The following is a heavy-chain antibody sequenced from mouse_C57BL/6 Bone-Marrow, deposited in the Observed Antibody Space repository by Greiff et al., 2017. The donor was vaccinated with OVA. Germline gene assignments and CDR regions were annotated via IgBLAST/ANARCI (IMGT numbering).Heavy chain of an antibody. Sequence: QVQLQQSGAELVRPGTSVKVSCKASGYAFTNYLIEWVKQRPGQGLEWIGVINPGSGGTNYNEKFKGKATLTADKSSSTAYMQLSSLTSEDSAVYYCAREGYGNPFAYWGQGTLVTVSA. D-gene: IGHD2-10*02. V-gene: IGHV1-54*01. CDR3: AREGYGNPFAY. CDR1: GYAFTNYL. J-gene: IGHJ3*01. CDR2: INPGSGGT.